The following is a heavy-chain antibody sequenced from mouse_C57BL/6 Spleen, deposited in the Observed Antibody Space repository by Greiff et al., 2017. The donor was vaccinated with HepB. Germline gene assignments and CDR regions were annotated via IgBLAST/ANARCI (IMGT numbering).Heavy chain of an antibody. Sequence: EVQLVESGGGLVQPGGSMKLSCVASGFTFSNYWMNWVRQSPEKGLEWVAQIRLKSDNYATHYAESVKGRFTISRDDSKSSVYLQMNNLRAEDTGIYYCTSSYSFAYWGQGTLVTVSA. CDR2: IRLKSDNYAT. CDR3: TSSYSFAY. D-gene: IGHD1-1*01. J-gene: IGHJ3*01. CDR1: GFTFSNYW. V-gene: IGHV6-3*01.